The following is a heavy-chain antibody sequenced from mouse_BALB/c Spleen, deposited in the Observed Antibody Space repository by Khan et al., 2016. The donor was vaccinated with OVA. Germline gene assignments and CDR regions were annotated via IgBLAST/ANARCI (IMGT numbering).Heavy chain of an antibody. J-gene: IGHJ3*01. V-gene: IGHV1-7*01. D-gene: IGHD1-1*01. CDR3: ASYGWFAY. Sequence: VQLQESGAELAKPGASVKMSCKASGYTFTSYWMHWVKQRPGQGLEWFGYINPSTGYTEYNQKFKDKATLTADKSSSTAYMQLSSLTSEDSAVYYCASYGWFAYWGQGTLVTVSA. CDR1: GYTFTSYW. CDR2: INPSTGYT.